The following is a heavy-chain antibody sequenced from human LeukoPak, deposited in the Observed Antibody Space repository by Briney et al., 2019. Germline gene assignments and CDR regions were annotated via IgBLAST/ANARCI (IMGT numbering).Heavy chain of an antibody. D-gene: IGHD6-25*01. Sequence: QAGGSLRLSCAASGFTFSSYWMSWVRQPPGKGLAWVANIKLDGSEKYYVASVKGRFTITRDNAKNSLYLQMNSLKAEDTAVYYCAYGAAPPYYYGMDVWGQGTTVTVSS. CDR3: AYGAAPPYYYGMDV. CDR2: IKLDGSEK. V-gene: IGHV3-7*03. J-gene: IGHJ6*02. CDR1: GFTFSSYW.